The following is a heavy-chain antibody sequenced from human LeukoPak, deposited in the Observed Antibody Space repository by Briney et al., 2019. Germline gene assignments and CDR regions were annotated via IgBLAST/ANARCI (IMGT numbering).Heavy chain of an antibody. CDR1: GYSISSGYY. CDR2: IYHSGVT. CDR3: AGGSPIDY. J-gene: IGHJ4*02. D-gene: IGHD3-16*01. V-gene: IGHV4-38-2*02. Sequence: SETLSLTCTVSGYSISSGYYWAWIRQAPGKGLEWIASIYHSGVTYYSPSLKSRVTISVDTSKNQFSLKLSSVTAADTAVYYCAGGSPIDYWGQGTLVTVSS.